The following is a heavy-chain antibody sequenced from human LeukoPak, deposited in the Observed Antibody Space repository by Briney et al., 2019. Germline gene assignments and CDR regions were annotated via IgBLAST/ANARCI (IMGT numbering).Heavy chain of an antibody. V-gene: IGHV3-23*01. Sequence: GGSLRLSCAVSGFTFSSYAMSWVRQAPGKGLEWVSTINSGGDNTYYADSVKGRFTISRDNSKSTLYLQMNSLRAEDTAVYYCAKDPEKGGFDYWGQETLVTVSS. CDR1: GFTFSSYA. CDR2: INSGGDNT. J-gene: IGHJ4*02. CDR3: AKDPEKGGFDY. D-gene: IGHD3-16*01.